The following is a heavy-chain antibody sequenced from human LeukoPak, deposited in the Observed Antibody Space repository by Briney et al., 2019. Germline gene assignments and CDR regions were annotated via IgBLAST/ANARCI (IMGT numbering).Heavy chain of an antibody. V-gene: IGHV4-34*01. CDR2: INHSGST. CDR3: ARGSGWLLPPDY. CDR1: GGSFSGYY. Sequence: SETLSLTCAVHGGSFSGYYWSWIRQPPGKGLEWIGEINHSGSTNYNPSLKSRVTISVDTSKNQFSLKLSSVTAADTAVYYCARGSGWLLPPDYWGQGTLVTVSS. D-gene: IGHD3-22*01. J-gene: IGHJ4*02.